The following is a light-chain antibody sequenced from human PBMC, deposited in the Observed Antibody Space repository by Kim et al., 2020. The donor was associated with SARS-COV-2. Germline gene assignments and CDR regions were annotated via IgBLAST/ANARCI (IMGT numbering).Light chain of an antibody. CDR2: RNN. CDR1: SSNIAKNY. Sequence: GQTVTISCSGSSSNIAKNYVFWCQHRPGTAPNLLIYRNNRRPSGVPDRFSGSKSGTSDSLAISGLRSEDEAYYYCAVWDDSLSGRVFGGGTQLTVL. J-gene: IGLJ3*02. V-gene: IGLV1-47*01. CDR3: AVWDDSLSGRV.